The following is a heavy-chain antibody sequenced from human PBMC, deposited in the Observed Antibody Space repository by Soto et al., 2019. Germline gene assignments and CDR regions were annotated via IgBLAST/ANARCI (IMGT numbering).Heavy chain of an antibody. D-gene: IGHD3-3*01. CDR3: ARLGPGITIFGVAPRALDY. V-gene: IGHV3-7*05. CDR2: IKQDGSEK. J-gene: IGHJ4*02. Sequence: GGSLRLSCAASGFTFSSYWMSWVRQAPGKGLEWVANIKQDGSEKYYVDSVKGRFTISRDNAKNSLYLQMNSLRAEDTAVYYCARLGPGITIFGVAPRALDYWGQGTLVTVSS. CDR1: GFTFSSYW.